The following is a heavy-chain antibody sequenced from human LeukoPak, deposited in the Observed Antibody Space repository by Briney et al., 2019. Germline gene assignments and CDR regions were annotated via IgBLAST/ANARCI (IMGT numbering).Heavy chain of an antibody. CDR3: ARGSPSAVPAAPLDY. D-gene: IGHD2-2*01. J-gene: IGHJ4*02. Sequence: GGSLRLSCAASGFTFSSYSMNWVRQAPGKGLEWGSSISSSSSYIYYADSVKGRFTISRDNAKNSLYLQMNSLRAEDTAVYYCARGSPSAVPAAPLDYWGQGTLVTVSS. CDR2: ISSSSSYI. V-gene: IGHV3-21*01. CDR1: GFTFSSYS.